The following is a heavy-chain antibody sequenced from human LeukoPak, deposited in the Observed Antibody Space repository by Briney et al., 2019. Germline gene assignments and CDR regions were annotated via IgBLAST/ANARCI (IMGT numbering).Heavy chain of an antibody. CDR1: GFTLSSYS. CDR3: ARDLGFNVDTAMVI. D-gene: IGHD5-18*01. J-gene: IGHJ4*02. CDR2: ISSSSSTI. V-gene: IGHV3-48*01. Sequence: GGSLRLSCAASGFTLSSYSMNWVRQAPGTGLKWFSYISSSSSTIYYEDSVKGRFTISRDNAKYSLYLQMNSLRAEDTAVYYCARDLGFNVDTAMVIRGQGTLVTVSS.